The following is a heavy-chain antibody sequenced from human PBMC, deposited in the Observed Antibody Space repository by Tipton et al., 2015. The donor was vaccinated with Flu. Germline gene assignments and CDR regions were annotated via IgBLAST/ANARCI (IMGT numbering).Heavy chain of an antibody. CDR1: GGSISSYY. Sequence: LSCTVSGGSISSYYWSWIRQPPGKGLEWIGYFYYSGSANYNPSLKSRVTISVDTSKNQFSLKLSSVTAADTAVYYCARYGTYDGSRYFQHWGQGTLVTASS. J-gene: IGHJ1*01. D-gene: IGHD1-26*01. V-gene: IGHV4-59*01. CDR3: ARYGTYDGSRYFQH. CDR2: FYYSGSA.